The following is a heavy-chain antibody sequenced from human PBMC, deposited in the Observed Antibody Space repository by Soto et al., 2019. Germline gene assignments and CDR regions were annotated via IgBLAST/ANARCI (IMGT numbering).Heavy chain of an antibody. CDR3: ARSSSRSSAPASPAQRSPDP. D-gene: IGHD2-2*01. Sequence: SETLSHTCSGSGESLSSGGYFWSWIRHHPGKGLEWIGYIYDTESAYYNPSLKSRVTISMDTSENHFAMRLTSVTAADSAVYYFARSSSRSSAPASPAQRSPDP. J-gene: IGHJ5*02. CDR2: IYDTESA. CDR1: GESLSSGGYF. V-gene: IGHV4-31*03.